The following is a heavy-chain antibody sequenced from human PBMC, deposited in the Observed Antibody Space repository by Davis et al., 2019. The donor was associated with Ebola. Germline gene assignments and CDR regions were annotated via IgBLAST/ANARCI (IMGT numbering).Heavy chain of an antibody. D-gene: IGHD5-24*01. CDR3: ARGDRWVPFDY. CDR2: FSSSSSYI. CDR1: GFTFSSYS. J-gene: IGHJ4*02. Sequence: GRSLRLSFQASGFTFSSYSLTWVRQTPGKELELVSSFSSSSSYIYYADSVKGRFTISRDNAKNSLYLQMNSLRAEDTAVYYCARGDRWVPFDYWGQGTLVTVSS. V-gene: IGHV3-21*01.